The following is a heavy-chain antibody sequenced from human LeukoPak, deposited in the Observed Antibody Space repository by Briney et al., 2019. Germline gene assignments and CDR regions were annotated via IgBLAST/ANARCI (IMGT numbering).Heavy chain of an antibody. J-gene: IGHJ4*02. V-gene: IGHV3-7*01. CDR3: ASGYYSRRFDY. Sequence: GGSLRLSCEASGFTFSTYWMSWVRQAPGKGLEWVANIKQDGSEKYYVDSVKGRFTISRDNAKNSLYLQMNSLRAEDTAVYYCASGYYSRRFDYWGQGTLVTVSS. CDR2: IKQDGSEK. D-gene: IGHD3-22*01. CDR1: GFTFSTYW.